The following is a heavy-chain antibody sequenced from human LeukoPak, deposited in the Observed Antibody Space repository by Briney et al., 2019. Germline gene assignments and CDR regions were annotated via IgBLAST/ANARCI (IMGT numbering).Heavy chain of an antibody. CDR2: ISYDGSSR. Sequence: PGGSLRLSCAASGFNFRSYGVHWVRQAPGKGLEWVAVISYDGSSRSFAESVKGRFSIFRDNSKNTLSLQMNSLRPEDTAVYYCAKVGTTITTHWYLDLWGRGTLVTVSS. CDR3: AKVGTTITTHWYLDL. CDR1: GFNFRSYG. V-gene: IGHV3-30*18. J-gene: IGHJ2*01. D-gene: IGHD4-11*01.